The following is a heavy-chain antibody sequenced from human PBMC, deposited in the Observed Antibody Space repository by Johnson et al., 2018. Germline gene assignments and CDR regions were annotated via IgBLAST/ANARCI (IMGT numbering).Heavy chain of an antibody. J-gene: IGHJ3*02. CDR3: ARDDYGWTGAFDI. CDR1: GFTFDDYG. V-gene: IGHV3-20*04. CDR2: ISWNSGNI. D-gene: IGHD4-17*01. Sequence: VQLVESGGGVVRPGGSXRLSCAASGFTFDDYGLSWVRQAPGKGLEWVSGISWNSGNIGYADSVKGRFTLSRDNAKNSLYLQMNSLRAEDTAVYYCARDDYGWTGAFDIWGQGTMVTVSS.